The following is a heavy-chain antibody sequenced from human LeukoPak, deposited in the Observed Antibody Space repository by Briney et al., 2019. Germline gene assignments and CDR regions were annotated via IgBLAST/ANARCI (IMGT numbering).Heavy chain of an antibody. CDR2: IYYSGST. CDR1: GGSISSSSYY. CDR3: ARNNVGTRTYDY. D-gene: IGHD4-23*01. V-gene: IGHV4-39*01. Sequence: SETLSLTCTVSGGSISSSSYYWGWIRQPPGKGLDWIGNIYYSGSTYYNPSLKSRVTISVDTSKNQFSLKLTSVTAADTAVYYCARNNVGTRTYDYWGQGTLVTVSS. J-gene: IGHJ4*02.